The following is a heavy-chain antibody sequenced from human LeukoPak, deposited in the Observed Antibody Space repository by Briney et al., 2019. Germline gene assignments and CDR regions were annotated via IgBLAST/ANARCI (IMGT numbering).Heavy chain of an antibody. J-gene: IGHJ4*02. CDR1: GDSISSYY. V-gene: IGHV4-59*12. Sequence: SETLSLTCTVSGDSISSYYWSWIRQPPGKGLEWIGYIYYSGSTKYNPSLKSRVTISVDTSKNQFSLKLSSVTAADTAVYYCARGPRRIAVAGGLLIGYWGQGTLVTVSS. CDR3: ARGPRRIAVAGGLLIGY. CDR2: IYYSGST. D-gene: IGHD6-19*01.